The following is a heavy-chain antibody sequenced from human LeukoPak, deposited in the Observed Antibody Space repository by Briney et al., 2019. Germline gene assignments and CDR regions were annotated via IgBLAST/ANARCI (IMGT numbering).Heavy chain of an antibody. CDR2: IYYSGST. Sequence: PSETLSLTCTVSGGSISSYYCSWIRQPPGKGLEWIGYIYYSGSTNYDPSLKSRVTISVDTSKNQFSLKLSSVTAADTAVYYCARAWDGDYPPAFDYWGQGTLVTVSS. J-gene: IGHJ4*02. D-gene: IGHD4-17*01. V-gene: IGHV4-59*01. CDR1: GGSISSYY. CDR3: ARAWDGDYPPAFDY.